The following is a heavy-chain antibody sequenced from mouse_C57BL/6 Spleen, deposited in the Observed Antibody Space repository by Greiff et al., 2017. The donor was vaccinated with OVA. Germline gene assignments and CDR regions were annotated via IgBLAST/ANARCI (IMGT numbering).Heavy chain of an antibody. V-gene: IGHV1-80*01. CDR2: IYPGDGDT. J-gene: IGHJ4*01. CDR1: GYAFSSYW. D-gene: IGHD1-1*01. CDR3: ARWGYYGSSYEGDAMDY. Sequence: QVQLKQSGAELVKPGASVKISCKASGYAFSSYWMNWVKQRPGKGLEWIGQIYPGDGDTTYNGKVKGKATLTADKSSSTAYMQLSSLTSEDSAVYFCARWGYYGSSYEGDAMDYWGQGTSVTVSS.